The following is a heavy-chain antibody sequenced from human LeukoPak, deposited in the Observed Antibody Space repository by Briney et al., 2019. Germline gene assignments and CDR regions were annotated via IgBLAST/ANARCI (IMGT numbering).Heavy chain of an antibody. D-gene: IGHD2-8*01. V-gene: IGHV1-2*02. J-gene: IGHJ4*02. CDR3: ARDGVSTTPDFDY. Sequence: ASVKVSCKTSGYTFTSYYMYWLRHPPGQGLECMGWIYPNSGATCYAQNFQGRVTMTRDTSVSTIYMELSRLRSDDTAVYYCARDGVSTTPDFDYWGQGTLVTVSS. CDR1: GYTFTSYY. CDR2: IYPNSGAT.